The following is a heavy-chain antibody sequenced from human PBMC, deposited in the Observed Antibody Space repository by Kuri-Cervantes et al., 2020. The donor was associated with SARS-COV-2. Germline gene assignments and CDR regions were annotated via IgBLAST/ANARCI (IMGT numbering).Heavy chain of an antibody. Sequence: GGSLRLSCAASGFTFSSYDMSWVRQAPGKGLEWVLAISGSGGSTYYADSVKGRFTISRENSKNTLYLQMNSLRAEDTAVYYCAKGLLFGELFSYGMDVWGQGTTVTVSS. D-gene: IGHD3-10*01. CDR3: AKGLLFGELFSYGMDV. CDR2: ISGSGGST. V-gene: IGHV3-23*01. CDR1: GFTFSSYD. J-gene: IGHJ6*02.